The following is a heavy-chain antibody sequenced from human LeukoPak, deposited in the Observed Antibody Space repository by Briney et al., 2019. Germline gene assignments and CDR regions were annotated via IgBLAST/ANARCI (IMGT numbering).Heavy chain of an antibody. V-gene: IGHV3-33*01. CDR2: IWYDGSNK. D-gene: IGHD3-10*01. Sequence: SGRSLRLSCAASGFTFSSYGMHWIRQAPGKGLEGVAVIWYDGSNKYYADSVKGRFTISRDNSKNTLYLQMDSLRAEDTAVYYCAREHVLLWFGEPGVDYWGQGTLVTVSS. J-gene: IGHJ4*02. CDR3: AREHVLLWFGEPGVDY. CDR1: GFTFSSYG.